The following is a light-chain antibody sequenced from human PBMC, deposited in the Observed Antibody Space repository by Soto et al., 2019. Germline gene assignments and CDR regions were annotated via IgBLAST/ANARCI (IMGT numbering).Light chain of an antibody. CDR3: QQYQSWPLT. Sequence: EIVMTQSPATLSLSPGERATLSCRASQSVYSNLAWYQQKPGQTPRLLIYESSTRATGIPARFSGGGSGTEFTLTISSLQSEDFAGYFCQQYQSWPLTFGGGIKVEIK. CDR2: ESS. J-gene: IGKJ4*01. CDR1: QSVYSN. V-gene: IGKV3-15*01.